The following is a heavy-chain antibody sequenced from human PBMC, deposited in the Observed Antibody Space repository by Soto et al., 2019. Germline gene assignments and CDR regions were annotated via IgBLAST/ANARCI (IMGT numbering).Heavy chain of an antibody. CDR1: GGSFSGYY. V-gene: IGHV4-34*01. J-gene: IGHJ6*02. Sequence: SETLSLTCAVYGGSFSGYYWSWIRQPPGKGLEWIGEINHSGNTYYNPSLKSRLIISIDTSKNQFSLKVGSVTVADTAVYYCASSSLYGMDVWGQGTTVTVSS. CDR3: ASSSLYGMDV. CDR2: INHSGNT.